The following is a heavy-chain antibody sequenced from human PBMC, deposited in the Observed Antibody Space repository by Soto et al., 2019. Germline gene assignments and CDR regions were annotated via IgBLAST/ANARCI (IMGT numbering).Heavy chain of an antibody. V-gene: IGHV4-30-2*01. CDR1: VGSISSGGYS. D-gene: IGHD2-21*01. Sequence: QLQLQESGSGLVKPSQTLSLTCAVSVGSISSGGYSWSWIRQPPGKGMEWIGYIYHSGSTYYNQSLKSRVTISVERSKNQFSLKLSSVTAADPAVYYCARGPPLWYWGQGTLVTVSS. CDR3: ARGPPLWY. J-gene: IGHJ4*02. CDR2: IYHSGST.